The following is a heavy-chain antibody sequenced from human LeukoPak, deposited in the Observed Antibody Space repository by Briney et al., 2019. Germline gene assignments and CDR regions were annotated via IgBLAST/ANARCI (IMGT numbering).Heavy chain of an antibody. J-gene: IGHJ1*01. Sequence: PGGSLRLSCAASGFTFSSYSMNWVRQAPGKGLEWVSSVSSSSSYIYYADSVKGRFTISRDNAKNSLYLQMNSLRAEDTAVYYCARDPSSSAGTEYFQHWGQGTLVTVSS. D-gene: IGHD6-25*01. CDR3: ARDPSSSAGTEYFQH. CDR1: GFTFSSYS. V-gene: IGHV3-21*01. CDR2: VSSSSSYI.